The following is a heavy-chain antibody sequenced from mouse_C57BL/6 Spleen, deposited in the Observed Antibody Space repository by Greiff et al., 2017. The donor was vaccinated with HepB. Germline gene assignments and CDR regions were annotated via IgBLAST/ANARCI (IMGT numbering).Heavy chain of an antibody. J-gene: IGHJ4*01. CDR3: ARGGYYGSKGNYYAMDY. D-gene: IGHD1-1*01. CDR2: IYPGSGNT. V-gene: IGHV1-76*01. Sequence: QVQLQQSGAELVRPGASVKLSCKASGYTFTDYYINWVKQRPGQGLEWIARIYPGSGNTYYNEKFKGKATLTAEKSSSTAYMQLSSLTSEDSAVYFCARGGYYGSKGNYYAMDYWGQGTSVTVSS. CDR1: GYTFTDYY.